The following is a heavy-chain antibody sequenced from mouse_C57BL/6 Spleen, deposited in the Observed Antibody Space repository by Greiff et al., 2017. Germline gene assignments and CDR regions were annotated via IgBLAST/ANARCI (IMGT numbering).Heavy chain of an antibody. Sequence: QVQLQQSGPELVKPGASVKISCKASGYAFSSSWMNWVKQRPGKGLEWIGRIYPGDGDTKYNGKFKGKATLTADQSSSTAYMQLSSLTSEDSAVYFCARSSSYWYFDVWGTGTTVTVSS. D-gene: IGHD1-1*01. J-gene: IGHJ1*03. V-gene: IGHV1-82*01. CDR2: IYPGDGDT. CDR1: GYAFSSSW. CDR3: ARSSSYWYFDV.